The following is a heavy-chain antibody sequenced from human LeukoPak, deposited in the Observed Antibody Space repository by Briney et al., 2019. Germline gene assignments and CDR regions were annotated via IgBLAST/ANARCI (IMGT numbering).Heavy chain of an antibody. Sequence: GGSLRLSCTASGFTVSSNYMSWVRQAPGKGLEWVSVIYSGGSTYYADSVKGRFTISRDNSKNTLYLQMNSLRAEDTAVYYCARVPGRYGKVSSAFDYWGQGTLVTVSS. D-gene: IGHD4-17*01. J-gene: IGHJ4*02. CDR3: ARVPGRYGKVSSAFDY. CDR2: IYSGGST. V-gene: IGHV3-53*01. CDR1: GFTVSSNY.